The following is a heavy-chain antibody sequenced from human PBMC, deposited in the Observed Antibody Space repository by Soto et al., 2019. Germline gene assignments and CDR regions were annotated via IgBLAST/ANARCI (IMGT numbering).Heavy chain of an antibody. Sequence: QVQLVQSGAEVKKPGSSVKVSCKASGGIFSSYAISWLRQAPGQGLEWMGAVIPILGQAYYAQNFQDRVTITADESTRTAYMDLISLRSDDTAVYFCARIGAVGAPPGADFWGQGTPVTVSS. CDR2: VIPILGQA. CDR1: GGIFSSYA. V-gene: IGHV1-69*01. D-gene: IGHD1-26*01. J-gene: IGHJ4*02. CDR3: ARIGAVGAPPGADF.